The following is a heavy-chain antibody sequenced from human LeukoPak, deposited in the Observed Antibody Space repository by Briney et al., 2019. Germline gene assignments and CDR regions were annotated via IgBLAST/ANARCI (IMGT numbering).Heavy chain of an antibody. Sequence: SETLSLTCTVSGGSISSSSYYWGWIRQPPGKGLEWIGRIYYSGSTYYNPSLKSRVTISVDTSKNQFSLKLSSVTAADTAVYYCARILGYCSSTSCYTLSYYYYYMDVWGKGTTVTVSS. CDR1: GGSISSSSYY. CDR2: IYYSGST. CDR3: ARILGYCSSTSCYTLSYYYYYMDV. J-gene: IGHJ6*03. V-gene: IGHV4-39*07. D-gene: IGHD2-2*02.